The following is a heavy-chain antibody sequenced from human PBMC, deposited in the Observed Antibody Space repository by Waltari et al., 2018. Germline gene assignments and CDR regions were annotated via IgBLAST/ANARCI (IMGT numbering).Heavy chain of an antibody. CDR2: IYYSGST. CDR3: ARQVPWGRFDY. Sequence: QVQLQESGPGLVKPSETLSLTCTVSGGSISSYYWSWIRQPPGKGLEWIGYIYYSGSTNYNPSLKSRVTISVDTSKNQFSLKLSSVTAADTAVYYCARQVPWGRFDYWGQGTLVTVSS. D-gene: IGHD1-1*01. V-gene: IGHV4-59*08. J-gene: IGHJ4*02. CDR1: GGSISSYY.